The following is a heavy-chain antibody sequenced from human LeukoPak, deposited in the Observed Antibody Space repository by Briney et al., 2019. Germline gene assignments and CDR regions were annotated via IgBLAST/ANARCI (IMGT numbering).Heavy chain of an antibody. Sequence: GGSLRLSCAASGXTFSSSWMHWVCQAPEKGLEWVADIKCDGSEKYYVDSVKGRFTISRDNSKNTLYVQMNSLRAEDTAIYYCVKDYGPKQLVFFDSWGQGTPVTVSS. V-gene: IGHV3-52*01. D-gene: IGHD6-13*01. CDR1: GXTFSSSW. CDR3: VKDYGPKQLVFFDS. J-gene: IGHJ4*02. CDR2: IKCDGSEK.